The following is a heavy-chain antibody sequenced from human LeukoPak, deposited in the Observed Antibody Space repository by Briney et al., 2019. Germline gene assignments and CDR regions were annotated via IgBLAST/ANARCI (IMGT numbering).Heavy chain of an antibody. J-gene: IGHJ4*02. CDR2: FDPEDGET. Sequence: GASVKVSCKVSGYTLTELSMHWVRQAPGKGLEWMGGFDPEDGETIYAQKFQGRVTMTTDTSTSTAYMELRSLRSDDTAVYYCARDGSGSYYPSVEYYFDYWGQGTLVTVSS. CDR3: ARDGSGSYYPSVEYYFDY. CDR1: GYTLTELS. D-gene: IGHD3-10*01. V-gene: IGHV1-24*01.